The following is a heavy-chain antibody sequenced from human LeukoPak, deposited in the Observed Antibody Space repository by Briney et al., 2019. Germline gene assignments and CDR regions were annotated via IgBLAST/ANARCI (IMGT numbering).Heavy chain of an antibody. V-gene: IGHV4-39*07. J-gene: IGHJ4*02. D-gene: IGHD1-26*01. CDR3: ASRGGATLAH. CDR1: GGSISSSSYY. CDR2: INHSGST. Sequence: SETLSLTCTVSGGSISSSSYYWSWIRQPPGKGLEWIGEINHSGSTNYNPSLKSRVTISVDTSKNQFSLKLSSVTAADTAVYYCASRGGATLAHWGQGTLVTVSS.